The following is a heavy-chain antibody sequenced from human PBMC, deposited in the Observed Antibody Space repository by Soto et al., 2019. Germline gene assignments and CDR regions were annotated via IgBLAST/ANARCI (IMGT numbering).Heavy chain of an antibody. CDR1: GGSMRNYF. Sequence: SETLSLTCTVSGGSMRNYFWTWIRQPPGKGLEWIGYIHYSGATSFFSSYNPSLRGRVTISEDTSKNQFSLKLLSVTSADTAVYFCAKLSAGINQPTLTTVMTVLDFWGQGVLVTVSS. J-gene: IGHJ4*02. CDR3: AKLSAGINQPTLTTVMTVLDF. V-gene: IGHV4-59*01. CDR2: IHYSGATSFFS. D-gene: IGHD2-21*02.